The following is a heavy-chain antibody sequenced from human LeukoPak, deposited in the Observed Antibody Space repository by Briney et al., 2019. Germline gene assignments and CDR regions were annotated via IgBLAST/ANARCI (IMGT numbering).Heavy chain of an antibody. CDR2: INHSGST. CDR3: ARGRFLFDY. CDR1: GGSFSGYY. J-gene: IGHJ4*02. D-gene: IGHD3-10*01. V-gene: IGHV4-34*01. Sequence: PSETLSLTCAVYGGSFSGYYWSWIRQPPGKGLEWIGEINHSGSTNYNPSLKSRVTISVDTSKNQFSLKLSSVTAADTAVYYCARGRFLFDYWGQGTLVTVPS.